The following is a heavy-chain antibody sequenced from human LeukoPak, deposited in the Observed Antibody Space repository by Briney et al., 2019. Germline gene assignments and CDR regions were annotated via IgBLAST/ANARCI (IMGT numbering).Heavy chain of an antibody. Sequence: ASVKVSCKAPGYTFSSYVINWVRQATGQGLEWVGWMNPNNGNTGYAQKFQGRVTMTRNTSISTAYMELSSLTSEDTAVYYCATGVARVDCWGQGTLVTVSS. D-gene: IGHD5-12*01. CDR2: MNPNNGNT. CDR3: ATGVARVDC. V-gene: IGHV1-8*01. CDR1: GYTFSSYV. J-gene: IGHJ4*02.